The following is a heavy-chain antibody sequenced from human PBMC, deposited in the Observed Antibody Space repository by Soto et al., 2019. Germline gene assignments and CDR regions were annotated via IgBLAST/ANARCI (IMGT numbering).Heavy chain of an antibody. V-gene: IGHV3-23*01. D-gene: IGHD4-17*01. CDR2: ISDSGGST. J-gene: IGHJ4*02. CDR3: AKDVAVSTWY. Sequence: EVQLLESGGGLVQPGGSLRLSCAVSGFAISSYAMIWVRQAPGKGLEWVSTISDSGGSTFYADSVKGRFSISRDNSKNTLYLQMNSLRAEDTAVYYCAKDVAVSTWYWGQGTLVSVSS. CDR1: GFAISSYA.